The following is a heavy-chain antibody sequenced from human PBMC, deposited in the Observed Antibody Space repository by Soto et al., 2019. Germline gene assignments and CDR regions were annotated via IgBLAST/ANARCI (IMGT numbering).Heavy chain of an antibody. J-gene: IGHJ4*02. CDR2: IANSGNT. Sequence: SETLPLTCTVSDGSISTYFCNWIRQPAGKGLEWIGRIANSGNTNYNPSLKSRVTMSVDTSRNQFALKLKSVTAADTAVCYCARGGQHFRTGPFDYPAPAALVTVS. V-gene: IGHV4-4*07. CDR3: ARGGQHFRTGPFDY. CDR1: DGSISTYF. D-gene: IGHD3-3*02.